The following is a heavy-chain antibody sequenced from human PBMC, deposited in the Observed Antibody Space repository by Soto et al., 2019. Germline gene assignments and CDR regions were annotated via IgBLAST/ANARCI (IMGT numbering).Heavy chain of an antibody. Sequence: GGSLRLSCAASGFTFNNAWMSWVRQAPGKGLEWVGRIKSKTDGGTTDYAAPVKGRFTISRDDSKNTLYLQMNSLKTEDTAVYYCTTVRDVLRYFDWLLLDYWGQGTLVTISS. CDR2: IKSKTDGGTT. V-gene: IGHV3-15*01. J-gene: IGHJ4*02. CDR3: TTVRDVLRYFDWLLLDY. CDR1: GFTFNNAW. D-gene: IGHD3-9*01.